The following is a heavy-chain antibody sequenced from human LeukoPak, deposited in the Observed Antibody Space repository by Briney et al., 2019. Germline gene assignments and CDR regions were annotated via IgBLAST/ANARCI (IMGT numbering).Heavy chain of an antibody. CDR2: IHYDGAT. CDR1: GGSISGRRYY. D-gene: IGHD6-19*01. J-gene: IGHJ4*02. CDR3: ARGGIAVAVPNDY. V-gene: IGHV4-39*01. Sequence: SETLSLTCSVSGGSISGRRYYWGWIRQPPGRGLEWIGSIHYDGATYYNPSLKSRVTMSVDTSKNQVSLKLSSVTAADTAVYYCARGGIAVAVPNDYWGQGTLVTVSS.